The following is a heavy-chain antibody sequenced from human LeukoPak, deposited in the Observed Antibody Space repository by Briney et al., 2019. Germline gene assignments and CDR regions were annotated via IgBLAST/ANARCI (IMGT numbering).Heavy chain of an antibody. J-gene: IGHJ6*03. CDR2: TYTSGST. CDR1: GGSFSGYY. D-gene: IGHD1-26*01. V-gene: IGHV4-59*10. CDR3: ARTSGSHPGYYYYMDV. Sequence: SETLSLTCAVYGGSFSGYYWSWIRQPAGKGLEWIGRTYTSGSTNYNPSLKSRVTMSVDTSKNQFSLKLSSVTAADTAVYYCARTSGSHPGYYYYMDVWGKGTTVTVSS.